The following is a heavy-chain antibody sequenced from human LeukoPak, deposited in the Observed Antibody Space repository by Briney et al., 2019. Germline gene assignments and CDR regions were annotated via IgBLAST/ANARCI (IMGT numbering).Heavy chain of an antibody. CDR3: ARWDILTGSGDY. J-gene: IGHJ4*02. D-gene: IGHD3-9*01. CDR2: INSDGSST. CDR1: GFTFSSYE. Sequence: GGSLRLSCAASGFTFSSYEMNRVRQAPGKGLEWVSRINSDGSSTNYADSVKGRFTISRDNAKNTLYLQMNSLRVEDTAVYYCARWDILTGSGDYWGQGTLVTVSS. V-gene: IGHV3-74*01.